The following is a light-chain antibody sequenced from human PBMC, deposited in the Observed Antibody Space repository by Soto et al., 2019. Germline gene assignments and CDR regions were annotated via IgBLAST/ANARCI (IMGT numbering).Light chain of an antibody. CDR1: QRMSSR. J-gene: IGKJ1*01. V-gene: IGKV1-5*01. CDR3: QQYNSYSPRT. CDR2: DAS. Sequence: DIQMTQSPSTLSSSVGDRVTITCRSSQRMSSRLAWYQQKQGKAAPLLLYDASSLESGVQSRLSGSGSGTEFTLSISSLQPADFATYYCQQYNSYSPRTFGQGTKVDIK.